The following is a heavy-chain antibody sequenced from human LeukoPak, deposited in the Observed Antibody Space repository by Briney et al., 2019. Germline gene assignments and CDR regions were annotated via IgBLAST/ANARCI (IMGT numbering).Heavy chain of an antibody. D-gene: IGHD4-23*01. Sequence: GGSLRLSCAASGFTFCSYNMNWVRQAPGKGLEWVSYISSRSNTIYYADSVKGRFTISRDNANNSLYLQMNSLRDEDTAVYYCARNRWFRRVLFAHWGQGTLVTVSS. V-gene: IGHV3-48*02. CDR1: GFTFCSYN. CDR3: ARNRWFRRVLFAH. J-gene: IGHJ4*02. CDR2: ISSRSNTI.